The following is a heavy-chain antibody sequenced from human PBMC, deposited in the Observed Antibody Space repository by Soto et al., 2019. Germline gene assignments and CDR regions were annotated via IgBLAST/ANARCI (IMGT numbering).Heavy chain of an antibody. V-gene: IGHV3-23*01. CDR2: ISVSGGTT. Sequence: EVQLLESGGAPVQSGGSLRLSFVASGFTFENYAMSWVRQAPGKGLGWVSAISVSGGTTYYSDSVKGRFTISRYKSKNTVYLQMHDVRVEDAAEYFWAKYRWAIFGVPPGEYYAMDVWGQRTTVTLSS. CDR1: GFTFENYA. CDR3: AKYRWAIFGVPPGEYYAMDV. J-gene: IGHJ6*02. D-gene: IGHD3-3*01.